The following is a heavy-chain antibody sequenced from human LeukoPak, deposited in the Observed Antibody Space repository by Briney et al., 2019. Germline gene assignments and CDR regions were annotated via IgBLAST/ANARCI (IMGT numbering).Heavy chain of an antibody. CDR2: LYDTGDT. J-gene: IGHJ2*01. CDR3: ARGGWYLDL. Sequence: PSETLSLTCTVSGGSISTYYWSWIRQPPGQGLEWIGYLYDTGDTKYTPSLKSRVSISVDTSKNQFPLRLSSVTAADTAVYYCARGGWYLDLWGRGTLVTVSS. CDR1: GGSISTYY. V-gene: IGHV4-59*01.